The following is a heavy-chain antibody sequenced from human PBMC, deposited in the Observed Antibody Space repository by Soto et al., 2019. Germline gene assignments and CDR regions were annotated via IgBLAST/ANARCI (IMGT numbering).Heavy chain of an antibody. Sequence: EVQLLESGGGLVQPGGSLRLSCAASGFAFSNHAMSWVRQAPGKGLEWVSAISGSGTTTFYVDSMRGRFTISRDNSQNTLYLQMNSLRADDTAVYYCAKCIYDTSAYYWYYFDSWGQGSLVTVSS. CDR2: ISGSGTTT. CDR1: GFAFSNHA. CDR3: AKCIYDTSAYYWYYFDS. D-gene: IGHD3-22*01. J-gene: IGHJ4*02. V-gene: IGHV3-23*01.